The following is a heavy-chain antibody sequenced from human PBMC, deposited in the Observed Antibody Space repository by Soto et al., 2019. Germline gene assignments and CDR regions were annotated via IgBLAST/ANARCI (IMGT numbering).Heavy chain of an antibody. D-gene: IGHD2-15*01. CDR3: ARTRRYFIGGSCYSSWGYHYYGMDV. V-gene: IGHV4-34*01. CDR2: INHSGST. CDR1: GGSVSGYY. J-gene: IGHJ6*02. Sequence: QVQLQQWGAGLLKPAETLSLTCAVYGGSVSGYYWSWIRQPPGKGLEWIGEINHSGSTNYNPSLKSRVTISVDTSKNQFSLTLSSVTAADTAVYYCARTRRYFIGGSCYSSWGYHYYGMDVWGQGTTVTVSS.